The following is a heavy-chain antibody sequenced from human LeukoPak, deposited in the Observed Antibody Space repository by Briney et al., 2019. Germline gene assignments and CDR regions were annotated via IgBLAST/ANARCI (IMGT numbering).Heavy chain of an antibody. CDR1: GYTFTSYA. J-gene: IGHJ4*02. Sequence: ASVKVSCKASGYTFTSYAMHWVRQAPGQRLEWMGWINAGNGNTKYSQKFQGRVTITRDTSASTAYMELSSLRSEDTAVYYCARDFEVIYYDSSGYYFSLCDWGQGTLVTVSS. V-gene: IGHV1-3*01. D-gene: IGHD3-22*01. CDR3: ARDFEVIYYDSSGYYFSLCD. CDR2: INAGNGNT.